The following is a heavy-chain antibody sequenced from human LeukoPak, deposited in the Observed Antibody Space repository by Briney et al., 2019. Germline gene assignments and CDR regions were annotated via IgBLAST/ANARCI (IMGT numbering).Heavy chain of an antibody. D-gene: IGHD3-3*01. J-gene: IGHJ6*02. V-gene: IGHV1-69*05. CDR3: AREVRFTHPYGMDV. CDR1: GGTFSSYA. CDR2: IIPIFGTA. Sequence: SVKVSCKASGGTFSSYAISWVRQAPGQGLEWMGGIIPIFGTANYAQKLQGRVTMTTDTSTSTAYMELRSLRSDDTAVYYCAREVRFTHPYGMDVWGQGTTVTVSS.